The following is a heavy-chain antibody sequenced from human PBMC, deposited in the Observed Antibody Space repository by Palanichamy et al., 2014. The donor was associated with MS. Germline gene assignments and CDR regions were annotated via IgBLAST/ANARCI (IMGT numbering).Heavy chain of an antibody. Sequence: QSGAEVKKPGASVKVSCKASGYTFTSYGISWVRQAPGQGLEWMGWISAYNGNTNYAQKLQGRVTMTTDTPTSTAYMELRSLRSDDTAVYYCAREGGQDIVVVPAAKTSYYYYYGMDVWGQGTTVTVSS. CDR3: AREGGQDIVVVPAAKTSYYYYYGMDV. V-gene: IGHV1-18*01. D-gene: IGHD2-2*01. CDR1: GYTFTSYG. J-gene: IGHJ6*02. CDR2: ISAYNGNT.